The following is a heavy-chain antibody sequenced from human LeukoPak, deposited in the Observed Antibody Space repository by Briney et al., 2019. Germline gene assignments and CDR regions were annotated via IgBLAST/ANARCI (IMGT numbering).Heavy chain of an antibody. D-gene: IGHD5-18*01. CDR3: AKDIARGYTFGSIEQDY. CDR1: GLTFSDYA. J-gene: IGHJ4*02. V-gene: IGHV3-23*01. Sequence: QSGGSLRLSCAASGLTFSDYAMSWVRQAPGKGLEWVSAISESGDSTYYADSMKGRVTISRDNSKNTLYLQMNSLRAEDTAIYYCAKDIARGYTFGSIEQDYWGQGTLVTVSS. CDR2: ISESGDST.